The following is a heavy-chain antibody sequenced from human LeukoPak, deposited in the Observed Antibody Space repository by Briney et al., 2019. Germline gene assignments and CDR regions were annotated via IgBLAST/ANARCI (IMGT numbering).Heavy chain of an antibody. J-gene: IGHJ4*02. CDR3: ARHSGTAMVSEVYYFDY. V-gene: IGHV4-59*08. D-gene: IGHD5-18*01. CDR1: GGSISSYY. Sequence: SETLSLTCTVSGGSISSYYWSWIRQPPGKGLEWIGYIYYSGSTNYNPSLKSRVTISVDTSKNQFSLKLSSVTAADTAVYYCARHSGTAMVSEVYYFDYWGQGTLVTVSS. CDR2: IYYSGST.